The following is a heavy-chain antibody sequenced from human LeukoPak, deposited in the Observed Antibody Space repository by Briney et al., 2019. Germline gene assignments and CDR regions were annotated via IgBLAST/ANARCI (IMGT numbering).Heavy chain of an antibody. Sequence: PSETLSLTCTVSGGSISSSSYYWGWIRQPPGKGLEWIGSIYYSWSTYYNPSLKSRVTISVDTSKNQFSLKLSSVTAADTAVYYCARQLGYCSSTSCYADKVDYWGQGTLVTVSS. CDR2: IYYSWST. CDR1: GGSISSSSYY. V-gene: IGHV4-39*01. D-gene: IGHD2-2*01. J-gene: IGHJ4*02. CDR3: ARQLGYCSSTSCYADKVDY.